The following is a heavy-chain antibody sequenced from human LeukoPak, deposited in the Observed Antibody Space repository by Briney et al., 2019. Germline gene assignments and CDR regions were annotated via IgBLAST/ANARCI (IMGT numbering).Heavy chain of an antibody. CDR1: GYSISSGYY. D-gene: IGHD6-13*01. J-gene: IGHJ4*02. CDR2: IYHSGST. Sequence: SETLSLTFTVSGYSISSGYYWGWIRQPPGKGLEWIGSIYHSGSTYYNPSLKSRVTISVDTSKNQFPLKLSSVTAADTAVYYCARAEITSSWYVNYFDYWGQGTLVTVSS. CDR3: ARAEITSSWYVNYFDY. V-gene: IGHV4-38-2*02.